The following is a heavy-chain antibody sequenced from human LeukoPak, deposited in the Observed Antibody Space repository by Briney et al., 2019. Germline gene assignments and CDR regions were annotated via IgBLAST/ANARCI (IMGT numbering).Heavy chain of an antibody. D-gene: IGHD6-6*01. CDR3: ARDERGSSDY. CDR2: IKQDGSEK. Sequence: PGGSLRLSCAASGFTFSSYSMNWVRQAPGKGLGWVANIKQDGSEKYYVDSVNGRFTISRDNAKNSLYLQMNSLRAEDTALYYCARDERGSSDYWGQGTLVTVSS. CDR1: GFTFSSYS. J-gene: IGHJ4*02. V-gene: IGHV3-7*01.